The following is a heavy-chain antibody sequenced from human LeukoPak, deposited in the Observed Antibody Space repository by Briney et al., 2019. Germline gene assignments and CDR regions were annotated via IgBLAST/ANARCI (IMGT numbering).Heavy chain of an antibody. Sequence: GGSLRLSCAASGFTFSSYAMHWVRQAPGKGLEWVAVISYDGSNKYYADSVKGRFTISRDNSKNTLYLRMNSLRAEDTAVYYCARQYYYDSSGYYAEPAAFDIWGQGTMVTVSS. CDR3: ARQYYYDSSGYYAEPAAFDI. V-gene: IGHV3-30-3*01. D-gene: IGHD3-22*01. CDR2: ISYDGSNK. J-gene: IGHJ3*02. CDR1: GFTFSSYA.